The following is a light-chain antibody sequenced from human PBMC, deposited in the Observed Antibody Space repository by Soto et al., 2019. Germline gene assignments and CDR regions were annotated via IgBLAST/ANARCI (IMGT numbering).Light chain of an antibody. CDR2: AAS. CDR1: QSISSY. J-gene: IGKJ4*02. CDR3: QQYYSFPPM. Sequence: VIWMTQSPSLLSASTGDRVTISCRMSQSISSYLAWYQQKPGKAPELLIYAASSLQSGVPSRFSGSGSGTDFTLIISCLQSEDFATYYCQQYYSFPPMFGGGIEMEFK. V-gene: IGKV1D-8*01.